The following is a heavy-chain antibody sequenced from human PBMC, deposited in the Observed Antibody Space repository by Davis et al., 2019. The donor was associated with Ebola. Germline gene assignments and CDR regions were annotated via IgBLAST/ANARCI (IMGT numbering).Heavy chain of an antibody. V-gene: IGHV3-30-3*01. D-gene: IGHD3-9*01. CDR1: GFTFSSYA. Sequence: GESLKISCAASGFTFSSYAMHWVRQAPGKGLEWVAVISYDGSNKYYADSVKGRFTISRDNSKNTLYLQMNSLRAEDTAVYYCAKDLDPLAYYYYGMDVWGQGTTVTVSS. CDR2: ISYDGSNK. J-gene: IGHJ6*02. CDR3: AKDLDPLAYYYYGMDV.